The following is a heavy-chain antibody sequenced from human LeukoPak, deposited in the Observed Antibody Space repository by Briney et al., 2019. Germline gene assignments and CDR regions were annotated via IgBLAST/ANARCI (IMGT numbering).Heavy chain of an antibody. CDR3: TRHSHDSSAGWFDP. CDR1: GFTFSGSA. CDR2: IRSKANNYAT. Sequence: QPGGSLRLSCAASGFTFSGSAIHWVRQASGKGLEWVGRIRSKANNYATAYAASMKGRFTISRDDSKNTAYLQMNSLKTEDTAVYYCTRHSHDSSAGWFDPWGQGTLVTVSS. V-gene: IGHV3-73*01. D-gene: IGHD3-22*01. J-gene: IGHJ5*02.